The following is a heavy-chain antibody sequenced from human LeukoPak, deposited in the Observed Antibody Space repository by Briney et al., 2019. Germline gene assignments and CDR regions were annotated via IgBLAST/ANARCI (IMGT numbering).Heavy chain of an antibody. V-gene: IGHV1-8*03. D-gene: IGHD5-12*01. CDR2: MNPNSGST. J-gene: IGHJ4*02. Sequence: ASVKLSCKASGYTFTSYDINWVRQATGQGLEWMGWMNPNSGSTGYAPKFQGRVTITRNTSISTAYMELSGLRSEDTAVYYCARGRSTGYPYYFEYWGQGTLVTVSS. CDR1: GYTFTSYD. CDR3: ARGRSTGYPYYFEY.